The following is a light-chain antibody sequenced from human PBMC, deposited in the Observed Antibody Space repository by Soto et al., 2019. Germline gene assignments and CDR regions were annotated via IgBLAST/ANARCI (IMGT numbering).Light chain of an antibody. J-gene: IGKJ5*01. Sequence: EIVLKKSPGTLSLSKGESATLSCRASQSVSRDLAWYQQKPGQAPRLLIYDASNRATGIPDRFSGSGSETDFTLTISRLQPEDFSVYYCQKRSDWPLITFGQGTRLDIK. CDR2: DAS. V-gene: IGKV3-11*01. CDR1: QSVSRD. CDR3: QKRSDWPLIT.